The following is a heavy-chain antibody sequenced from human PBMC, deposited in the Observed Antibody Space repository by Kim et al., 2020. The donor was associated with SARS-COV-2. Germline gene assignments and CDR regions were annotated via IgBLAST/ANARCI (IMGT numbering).Heavy chain of an antibody. CDR3: TIMSHCETNGCYPYDF. J-gene: IGHJ4*02. CDR2: IHPYNGNT. V-gene: IGHV1-18*01. D-gene: IGHD2-8*01. CDR1: GYSFTSYG. Sequence: ASVKVSCKTSGYSFTSYGIIWVRQAPGQGPQWMGIIHPYNGNTDYAQKFQGRVAMTTDTSTSTVDMELRSLTSDDTAVYYCTIMSHCETNGCYPYDFWGQGTLVTVSS.